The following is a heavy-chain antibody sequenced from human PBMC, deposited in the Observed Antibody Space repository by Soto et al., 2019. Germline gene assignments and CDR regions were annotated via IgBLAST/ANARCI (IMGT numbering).Heavy chain of an antibody. V-gene: IGHV1-69*13. CDR3: ARDALVATVTTIWFDP. D-gene: IGHD4-17*01. J-gene: IGHJ5*02. CDR1: GGTFSSYA. Sequence: GASVKVSCKASGGTFSSYAISWVRQAPGQGLEWMGGIIPIFGTANYAQKFQGRVTITADESTSTAYMELSSLRSEDTAVYYCARDALVATVTTIWFDPWGQGTLVTVSS. CDR2: IIPIFGTA.